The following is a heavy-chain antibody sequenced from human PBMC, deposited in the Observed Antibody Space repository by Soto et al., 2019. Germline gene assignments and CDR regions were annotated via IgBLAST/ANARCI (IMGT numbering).Heavy chain of an antibody. D-gene: IGHD1-26*01. V-gene: IGHV3-30*18. J-gene: IGHJ4*02. CDR1: GFTFSSYG. CDR2: ISYDGSNK. Sequence: QVQLVESGGGVVQPGRSLRLSCAASGFTFSSYGMHWVRQAPGKGLEWVAVISYDGSNKYYADSVKGRFTISRDNSKNTLYLQMNSLRAEDTAVYYCAQDSGGSDPLYYFDYWGQRTLVTVSS. CDR3: AQDSGGSDPLYYFDY.